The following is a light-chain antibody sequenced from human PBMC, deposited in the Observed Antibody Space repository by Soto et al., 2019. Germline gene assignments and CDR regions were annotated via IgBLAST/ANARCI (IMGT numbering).Light chain of an antibody. CDR2: DTS. CDR3: LLSYSGADVV. CDR1: TGAVTSGHY. V-gene: IGLV7-46*01. J-gene: IGLJ2*01. Sequence: QAVVTQEPSLTGSPGGTVTLTCGASTGAVTSGHYPYWFQQKPGQAPRTLIYDTSNKHSWTPARFSGSLLGGKSALTLSGAQPEDEDEYYCLLSYSGADVVFGGGTKLTVL.